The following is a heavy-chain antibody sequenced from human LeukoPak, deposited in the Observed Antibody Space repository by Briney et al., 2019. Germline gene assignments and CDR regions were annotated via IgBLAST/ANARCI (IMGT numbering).Heavy chain of an antibody. V-gene: IGHV3-30*18. D-gene: IGHD1-26*01. CDR2: ISYDGNHK. Sequence: QPGGSLRLSCAASGFTFSSGMHWVRQAPGKGLEGVAVISYDGNHKYYGDSVKGRFTISRDNSRNTLYLQMDSLKTEDTAVYYCAKGELHFNTCSFDYWGQGTLVTVSS. CDR1: GFTFSSG. CDR3: AKGELHFNTCSFDY. J-gene: IGHJ4*02.